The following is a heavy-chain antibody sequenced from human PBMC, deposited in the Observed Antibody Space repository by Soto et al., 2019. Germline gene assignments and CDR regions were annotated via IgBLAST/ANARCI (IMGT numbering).Heavy chain of an antibody. CDR1: GFTFSTYC. J-gene: IGHJ4*02. Sequence: QVQLVESGGGVVQPGRSLRLSCAASGFTFSTYCMHWVRQAPGKGLEWVAIISLDGSNKYYADSVQGRFTISRDNSKNTLYLLMNSLTTEETAVYYCARSGVQWVPFGSFFDYWGPGALVTVSS. CDR2: ISLDGSNK. V-gene: IGHV3-30*03. CDR3: ARSGVQWVPFGSFFDY. D-gene: IGHD6-19*01.